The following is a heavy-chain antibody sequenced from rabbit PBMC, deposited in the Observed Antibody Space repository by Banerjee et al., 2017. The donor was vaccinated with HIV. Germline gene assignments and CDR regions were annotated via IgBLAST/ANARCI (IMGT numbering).Heavy chain of an antibody. CDR2: IYTGSSGST. J-gene: IGHJ4*01. Sequence: QEQLVESGGGLVQPEGSLTLTCTASGLDFSSSDWICWVRQAPGKGLEWIASIYTGSSGSTYYASWAKGRFTISKTSSTTLTLRMTSLTAADTATYFCARDLAGVIGWNFNLWGPGTLVTVS. V-gene: IGHV1S45*01. CDR3: ARDLAGVIGWNFNL. CDR1: GLDFSSSDW. D-gene: IGHD4-1*01.